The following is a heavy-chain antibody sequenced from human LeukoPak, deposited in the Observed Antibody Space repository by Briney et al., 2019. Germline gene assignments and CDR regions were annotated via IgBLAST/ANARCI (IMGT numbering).Heavy chain of an antibody. CDR3: AKNSGRDGYNDYFAY. Sequence: GGSLRLSCAASGFTFSSYSMNWFRQAPGKGLEWVSSISSSSSYIYYADSVKGRFTISRDNSKNTVYLQMNSLRPEDTAVYYCAKNSGRDGYNDYFAYWGQGTLVTVSS. CDR1: GFTFSSYS. D-gene: IGHD5-24*01. V-gene: IGHV3-21*01. J-gene: IGHJ4*02. CDR2: ISSSSSYI.